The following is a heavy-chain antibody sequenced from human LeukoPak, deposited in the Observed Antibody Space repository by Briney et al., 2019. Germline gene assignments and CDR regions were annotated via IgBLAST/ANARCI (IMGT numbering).Heavy chain of an antibody. Sequence: SETLSLTCIVSGGSISSGNYYWTWIRQPAGKGLEWIGRIDSTGNTLYNPSLQSRPTISVDTSKNQFSLKLRSVTAADTAVYYCARAKQLERPPPLIGYYYMDVWGKGTTVTVSS. J-gene: IGHJ6*03. D-gene: IGHD1-1*01. CDR3: ARAKQLERPPPLIGYYYMDV. CDR2: IDSTGNT. V-gene: IGHV4-61*10. CDR1: GGSISSGNYY.